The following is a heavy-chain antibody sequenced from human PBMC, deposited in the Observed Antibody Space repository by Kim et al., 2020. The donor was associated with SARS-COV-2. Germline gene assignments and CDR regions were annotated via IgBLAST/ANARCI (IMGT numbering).Heavy chain of an antibody. D-gene: IGHD3-9*01. J-gene: IGHJ4*02. V-gene: IGHV1-3*01. CDR3: ARPMTTAYYTMHY. Sequence: KYAQKFQGRVTTTRDTSASTVDMELSSLTSEDAAVYYCARPMTTAYYTMHYWGQGTLVTVSS.